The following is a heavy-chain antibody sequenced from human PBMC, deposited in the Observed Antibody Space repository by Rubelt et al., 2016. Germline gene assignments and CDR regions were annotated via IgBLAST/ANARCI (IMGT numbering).Heavy chain of an antibody. CDR3: LRETRNSFDY. D-gene: IGHD1-7*01. Sequence: VQLVESGGGLVKPGGSLRLSCAASGFTFSSYWMHWVRQAPGKGLVWVSRLNRDASSTGYADTVKGRYTISRDSAQSTLYPQMTSLGAEEPAAYYCLRETRNSFDYWGQGTLVTVSS. CDR1: GFTFSSYW. J-gene: IGHJ4*02. V-gene: IGHV3-74*01. CDR2: LNRDASST.